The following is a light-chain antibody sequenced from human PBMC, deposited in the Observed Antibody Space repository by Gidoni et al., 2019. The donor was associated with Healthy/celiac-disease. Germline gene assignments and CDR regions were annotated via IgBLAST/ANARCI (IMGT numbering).Light chain of an antibody. CDR3: QQLNSYPPKNT. CDR2: AAS. CDR1: QGISSY. V-gene: IGKV1-9*01. J-gene: IGKJ2*01. Sequence: DIQLTQPPSFLSASVGDRVTITCRASQGISSYFAWYQQKPGKAPKLLIYAASTLQSGVPSRFSGSGSGTEFTLTISSLQPEDFATYYCQQLNSYPPKNTFGQGTKLEIK.